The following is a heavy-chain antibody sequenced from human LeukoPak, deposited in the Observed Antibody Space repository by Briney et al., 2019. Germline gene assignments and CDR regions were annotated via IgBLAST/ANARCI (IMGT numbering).Heavy chain of an antibody. Sequence: GGSLRLSCAASGFTFSSYGMHWVRQAPGKGLEWVAVISYDGRNKYYADSVKGRFTISRDNSKNTLYLQMISLRAEDAAVYYCANGGGGSGNYYYFDHWGQGTLVTVSS. CDR1: GFTFSSYG. CDR2: ISYDGRNK. V-gene: IGHV3-30*18. CDR3: ANGGGGSGNYYYFDH. D-gene: IGHD3-10*01. J-gene: IGHJ4*02.